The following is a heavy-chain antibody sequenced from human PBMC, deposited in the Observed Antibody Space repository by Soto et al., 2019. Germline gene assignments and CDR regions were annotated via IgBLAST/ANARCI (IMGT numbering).Heavy chain of an antibody. D-gene: IGHD2-21*02. Sequence: SVKVSCKTSGFTFTNSAVQWVRQARGQRLEWIGWIIVASGRTNYAREVQERVTISRDTSTATAYMELSGLRSEDTAVYYCVAELYSGGGCCSFDFWGQGTMVTVSS. CDR1: GFTFTNSA. CDR3: VAELYSGGGCCSFDF. J-gene: IGHJ3*01. V-gene: IGHV1-58*01. CDR2: IIVASGRT.